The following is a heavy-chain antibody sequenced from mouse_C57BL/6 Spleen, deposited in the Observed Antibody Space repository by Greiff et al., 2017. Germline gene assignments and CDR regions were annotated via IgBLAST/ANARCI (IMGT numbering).Heavy chain of an antibody. Sequence: EVQLQQSGPELVKPGASVKMSCKASGYTFTDYNMHWVKQSHGKSLEWIGYINPNNGGTSYNQKFKGKATLTVNKSSSTAYMELRSLTSEDSAVYYCARWGVRYWYFDVWGTGTTVTVSS. CDR2: INPNNGGT. V-gene: IGHV1-22*01. CDR1: GYTFTDYN. CDR3: ARWGVRYWYFDV. J-gene: IGHJ1*03.